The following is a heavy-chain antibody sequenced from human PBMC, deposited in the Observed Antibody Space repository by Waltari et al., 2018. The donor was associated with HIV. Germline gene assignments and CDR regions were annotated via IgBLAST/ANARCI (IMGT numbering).Heavy chain of an antibody. CDR2: ISDNNGNT. V-gene: IGHV1-18*01. CDR3: ARGEQVDYYFDY. J-gene: IGHJ4*02. D-gene: IGHD1-26*01. Sequence: QVQLVQSGAEVKKPGASVKVSCRTAGYIFTSDGIGWVRRAPGQGLEWMGWISDNNGNTHYAQTFQGRVTLTRDTSTSTAYMELRSLASDDTAVYFCARGEQVDYYFDYWGQGTLVTVSS. CDR1: GYIFTSDG.